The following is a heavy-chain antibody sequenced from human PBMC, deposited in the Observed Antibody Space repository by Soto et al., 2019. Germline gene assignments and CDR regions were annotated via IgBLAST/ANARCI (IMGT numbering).Heavy chain of an antibody. Sequence: SETLSLTCTVSGGSIGIYYSRWIRQPPGKGLEWIGYIYYSGSTNYNPSLKSRVTISVDTSKNQFSLKLSSVTAADTAVYYCARALGDAAAGTWWFGPWGQGTLVTVSS. CDR3: ARALGDAAAGTWWFGP. V-gene: IGHV4-59*01. J-gene: IGHJ5*02. CDR1: GGSIGIYY. D-gene: IGHD6-13*01. CDR2: IYYSGST.